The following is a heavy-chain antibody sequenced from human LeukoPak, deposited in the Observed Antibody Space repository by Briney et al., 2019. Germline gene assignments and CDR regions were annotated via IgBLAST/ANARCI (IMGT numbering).Heavy chain of an antibody. V-gene: IGHV3-21*04. Sequence: GGSLRLSCAASGFTFSSYSMNWVRQAPGKGLELDSSISSSSSYIYYADSVKGRFTISRDNAKNSLYLQMNSLRAEDTAVYYCARLYSSGWYGRSPYYMDVWGKGTTVTISS. D-gene: IGHD6-19*01. J-gene: IGHJ6*03. CDR3: ARLYSSGWYGRSPYYMDV. CDR2: ISSSSSYI. CDR1: GFTFSSYS.